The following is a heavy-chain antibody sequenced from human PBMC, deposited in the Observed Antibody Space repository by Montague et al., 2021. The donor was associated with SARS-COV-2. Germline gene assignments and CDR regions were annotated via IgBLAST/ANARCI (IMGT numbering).Heavy chain of an antibody. D-gene: IGHD3-3*01. Sequence: SETRSLTRTVSGGSISGSSNYWGWIRPPPGKGLEWIGNIYYSGSTYYNPSLKSRVTISVDTSKNQFSLKLSSVTAADTAVYYCARLNFHITIFGVVSSRVFDYWGQGTLVTVSS. V-gene: IGHV4-39*01. CDR2: IYYSGST. J-gene: IGHJ4*02. CDR1: GGSISGSSNY. CDR3: ARLNFHITIFGVVSSRVFDY.